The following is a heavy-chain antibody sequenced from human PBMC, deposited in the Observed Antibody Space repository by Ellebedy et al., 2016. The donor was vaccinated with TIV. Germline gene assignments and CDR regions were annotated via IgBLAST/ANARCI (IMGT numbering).Heavy chain of an antibody. J-gene: IGHJ4*02. CDR2: IYYRGST. CDR3: ARGFGGLSVARLDT. D-gene: IGHD3-10*01. CDR1: GDSISSGGYY. Sequence: SETLSLXCTVSGDSISSGGYYWNWIRQHPGKGLEWIGYIYYRGSTNYNPSLKSRLTISVDTSKNQFSLKLSSVTAADTAVYYCARGFGGLSVARLDTWGQGTPVTVSS. V-gene: IGHV4-31*03.